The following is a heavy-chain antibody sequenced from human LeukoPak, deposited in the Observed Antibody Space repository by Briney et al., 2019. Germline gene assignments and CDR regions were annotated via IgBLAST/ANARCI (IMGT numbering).Heavy chain of an antibody. D-gene: IGHD3-10*01. Sequence: GGSLRLSCAASGFTFSSYSMNWVRQAPGKGLEWVSSISSSSSYIYYADSVKGRFTISRDNSKNTLYLQMNSLRAEDTAVYYCAKGMGKNRGVIDYWGQGTLVTVSS. CDR2: ISSSSSYI. CDR3: AKGMGKNRGVIDY. V-gene: IGHV3-21*04. J-gene: IGHJ4*02. CDR1: GFTFSSYS.